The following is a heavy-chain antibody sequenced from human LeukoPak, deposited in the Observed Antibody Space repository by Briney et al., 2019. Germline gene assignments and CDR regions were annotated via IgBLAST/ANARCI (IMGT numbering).Heavy chain of an antibody. V-gene: IGHV4-34*01. Sequence: SETLSLTCAVYGGSFSGYYWSWIRQPPGKGLEWIGEINHSGSTNYNPSLKSRVTISVDTSKNQFSLNLSSVTAADTAVYYCARGDIVVVPAAISRWFDPWGQGTLVTVSS. D-gene: IGHD2-2*01. CDR1: GGSFSGYY. CDR3: ARGDIVVVPAAISRWFDP. CDR2: INHSGST. J-gene: IGHJ5*02.